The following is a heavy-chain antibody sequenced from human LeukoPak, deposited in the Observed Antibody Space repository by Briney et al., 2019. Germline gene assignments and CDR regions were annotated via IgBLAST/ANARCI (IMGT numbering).Heavy chain of an antibody. Sequence: MAGGSLRLSCAASGFSFSNCAMSWVRQAPGKELEWISYISSNSKYTKYADSVKGRFTISRDNAKKSLYLQMNSLRAEDTAVYYCARDNGNKYYFDYWGQGTLVTVSS. V-gene: IGHV3-11*05. CDR2: ISSNSKYT. CDR3: ARDNGNKYYFDY. D-gene: IGHD2-8*01. J-gene: IGHJ4*02. CDR1: GFSFSNCA.